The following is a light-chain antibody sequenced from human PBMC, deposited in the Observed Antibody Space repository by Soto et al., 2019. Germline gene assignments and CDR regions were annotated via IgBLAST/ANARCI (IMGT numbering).Light chain of an antibody. CDR1: QSLRRSS. V-gene: IGKV3-20*01. Sequence: EIVLTQSPGSLSLSPGERATLSCRASQSLRRSSLAWYQQKPGQAPRLLIYDVSTRATGIPDRFSGSGSGTDFTLPISRLEPEDFAVYSCQQHGSSPWTFGQGTRVE. CDR3: QQHGSSPWT. J-gene: IGKJ1*01. CDR2: DVS.